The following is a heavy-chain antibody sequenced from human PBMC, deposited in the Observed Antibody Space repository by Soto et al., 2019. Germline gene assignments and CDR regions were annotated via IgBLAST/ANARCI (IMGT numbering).Heavy chain of an antibody. CDR2: IYACDYRI. CDR3: SKFKYSTSVRYLQH. D-gene: IGHD6-6*01. Sequence: PGDSLKISCEPPGYSFATYWSGWLRQVTGKSQAWVPIIYACDYRILNSPSFQGQVTISADKSISTAYLQWTSLKASDTAIYYCSKFKYSTSVRYLQHWGQGTPVTVSA. CDR1: GYSFATYW. V-gene: IGHV5-51*01. J-gene: IGHJ1*01.